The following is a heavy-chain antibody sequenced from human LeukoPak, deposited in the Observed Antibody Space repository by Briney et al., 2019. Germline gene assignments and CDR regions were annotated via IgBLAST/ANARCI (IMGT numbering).Heavy chain of an antibody. Sequence: SETLSLTCTVSGGSISSGGYYWSWIRQPPGKGLEWIGYIYYSGSTYYNPCLKSRVTMSVDTSKIQFSLKLSSVTAADTAVYYCVRELTYVDYWGQGTLVTVSS. CDR1: GGSISSGGYY. CDR2: IYYSGST. V-gene: IGHV4-30-4*01. J-gene: IGHJ4*02. CDR3: VRELTYVDY.